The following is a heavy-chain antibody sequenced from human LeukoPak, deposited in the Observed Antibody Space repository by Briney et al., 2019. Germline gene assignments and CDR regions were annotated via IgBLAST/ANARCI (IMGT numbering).Heavy chain of an antibody. D-gene: IGHD5-18*01. CDR2: IDNSGSTI. CDR3: AKGTVGYSYGYYFDY. V-gene: IGHV3-48*03. J-gene: IGHJ4*02. Sequence: PGGSLRLSCAASGLTFSSYEMNWVRQAPGKGLEWASYIDNSGSTIYYADSVKGRFTISRDNSKNTLYLQMNSLRAEDTAVYYCAKGTVGYSYGYYFDYWGQGTLVTVSS. CDR1: GLTFSSYE.